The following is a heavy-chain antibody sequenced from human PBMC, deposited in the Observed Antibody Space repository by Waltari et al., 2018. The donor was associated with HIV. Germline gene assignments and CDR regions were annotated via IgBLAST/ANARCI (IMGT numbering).Heavy chain of an antibody. Sequence: QVQLQQWGAGLLKPSETLSLTCAVYGGSFSGYYWSWIRQPPGKGLEWIGEINHSGSTNYNPSLKSRVTISVDTSKNQFSLKLSSVTAADTAVYYCARGSIWIVVVSKEDYFDYWGQGTLVTVSS. V-gene: IGHV4-34*01. CDR2: INHSGST. CDR1: GGSFSGYY. CDR3: ARGSIWIVVVSKEDYFDY. D-gene: IGHD3-22*01. J-gene: IGHJ4*02.